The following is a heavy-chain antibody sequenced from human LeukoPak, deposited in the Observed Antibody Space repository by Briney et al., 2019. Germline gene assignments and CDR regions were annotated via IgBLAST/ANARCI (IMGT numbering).Heavy chain of an antibody. CDR3: ARSYYSSSSVGEVVFDY. CDR1: GYSFTSYW. J-gene: IGHJ4*02. D-gene: IGHD6-6*01. V-gene: IGHV5-51*01. CDR2: IYPGDSDT. Sequence: GESLKISCKGSGYSFTSYWIGWVRQMPGKGLEWMGIIYPGDSDTRYSPSFQGQVTISADKSISTAYLQWSSLKASDTAMYYCARSYYSSSSVGEVVFDYWGQGTLVTVSS.